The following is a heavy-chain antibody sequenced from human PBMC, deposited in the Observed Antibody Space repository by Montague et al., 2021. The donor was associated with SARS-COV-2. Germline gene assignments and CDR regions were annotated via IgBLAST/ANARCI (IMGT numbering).Heavy chain of an antibody. J-gene: IGHJ4*02. V-gene: IGHV4-61*01. Sequence: SETLSLTCTVSGASIRSGTSYWNWIRQPPGKGLDWIVYISYSRSTNYSPSLKSPITISVATSKNQLSLKVISAAAADTAVYYCARIGEYRVGSAYIYPYWGQGTLVTVPS. CDR2: ISYSRST. D-gene: IGHD2-2*01. CDR1: GASIRSGTSY. CDR3: ARIGEYRVGSAYIYPY.